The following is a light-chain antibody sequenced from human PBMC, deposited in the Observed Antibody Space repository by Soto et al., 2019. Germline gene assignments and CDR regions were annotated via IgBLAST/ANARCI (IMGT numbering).Light chain of an antibody. V-gene: IGKV1-39*01. CDR1: QSIAGY. CDR3: QQSLSGPLT. Sequence: DIQMTQSPSSLSASVGDRVTITCRAIQSIAGYLSWYQQRPGKAPKFLIYSASSLQRGVTSRFSGSGSGTDFSLTINGRQPEDFATYFCQQSLSGPLTFGQGTRLESK. J-gene: IGKJ5*01. CDR2: SAS.